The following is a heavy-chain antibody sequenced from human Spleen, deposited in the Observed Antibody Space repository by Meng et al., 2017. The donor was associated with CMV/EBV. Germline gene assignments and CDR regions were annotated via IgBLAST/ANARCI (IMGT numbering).Heavy chain of an antibody. CDR1: GYSFTSYW. D-gene: IGHD2-21*01. CDR2: IYPGYSDT. V-gene: IGHV5-51*01. CDR3: ARSRLSYCGGDCYSGFDY. J-gene: IGHJ4*02. Sequence: KVSCKGSGYSFTSYWIGWERQMPGKGLEWMGIIYPGYSDTIYSPSFQGQVTISADKSISTAYLQWSSLKASDTAMYYCARSRLSYCGGDCYSGFDYWGQGTLVTVSS.